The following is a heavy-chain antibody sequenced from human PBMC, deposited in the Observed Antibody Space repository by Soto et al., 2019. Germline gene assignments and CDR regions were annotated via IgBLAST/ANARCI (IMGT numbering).Heavy chain of an antibody. Sequence: QVQLQQWGAGLLKPSETLSLTCAVYGGSFSGYYWSWIRQPPGKGLEWIGEINHSGSTNYNPSLKSRVTISVDTSKNQCSLKLSSVTAADTAVYYCARAGLERRFDPWGQGTLVTVSS. CDR2: INHSGST. V-gene: IGHV4-34*01. CDR3: ARAGLERRFDP. J-gene: IGHJ5*02. CDR1: GGSFSGYY. D-gene: IGHD1-1*01.